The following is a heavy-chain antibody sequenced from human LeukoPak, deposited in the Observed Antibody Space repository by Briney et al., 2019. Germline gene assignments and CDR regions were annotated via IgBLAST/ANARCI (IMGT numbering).Heavy chain of an antibody. CDR3: ARDLSTLIAAAGYYYYYGMDV. D-gene: IGHD6-13*01. J-gene: IGHJ6*02. Sequence: ASVKVSCKASGYTFTSYGISWVRQAPGQGLEWMGWISAYNGNTNYAQKLQGRVTMTTDTSTSTAYMELGSLRSDDTAVYYCARDLSTLIAAAGYYYYYGMDVWGQGTTVTVSS. CDR2: ISAYNGNT. V-gene: IGHV1-18*01. CDR1: GYTFTSYG.